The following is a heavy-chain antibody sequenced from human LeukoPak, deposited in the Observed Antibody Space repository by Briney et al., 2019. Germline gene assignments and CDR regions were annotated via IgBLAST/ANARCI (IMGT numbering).Heavy chain of an antibody. CDR2: ISGSGGST. CDR3: AKIPDYDILTGYYNRAAFDI. D-gene: IGHD3-9*01. Sequence: PGGSLRLSCAASGFTFSSYAMSWVRQAPGKGLEWVSAISGSGGSTYYADSVKGRFTISRDNSKNTLYLQMNSLRAEDTAVYYCAKIPDYDILTGYYNRAAFDIWGQGTMVTVSS. J-gene: IGHJ3*02. V-gene: IGHV3-23*01. CDR1: GFTFSSYA.